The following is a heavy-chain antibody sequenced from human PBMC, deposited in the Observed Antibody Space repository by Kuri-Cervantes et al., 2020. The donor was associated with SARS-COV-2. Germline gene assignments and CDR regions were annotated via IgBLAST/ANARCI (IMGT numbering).Heavy chain of an antibody. V-gene: IGHV3-74*01. CDR2: INPDGCYT. CDR1: GFTFDDYA. Sequence: GESLKISCAASGFTFDDYAMHWVRQAPGKGLVWVSRINPDGCYTNNADSVKGRFTLSRDNAKNMLFLQMNSLRAEDTAVYYCVRDGDHWNFDYWGQGTLVTVSS. J-gene: IGHJ4*02. CDR3: VRDGDHWNFDY. D-gene: IGHD1-1*01.